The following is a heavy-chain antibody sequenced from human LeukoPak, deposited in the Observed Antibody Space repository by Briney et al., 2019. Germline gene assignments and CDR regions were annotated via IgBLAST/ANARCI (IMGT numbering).Heavy chain of an antibody. Sequence: GGSLRLSCAASGFTFSSYEMNWVRQAPGKVLEWVSYISSSGSTIYYADSVKGRFTISRDNAKNSLYLQMNSLRAEDTAVYYCALYSDWLWGGNLDSWGQGTLVTVSS. CDR3: ALYSDWLWGGNLDS. D-gene: IGHD3-9*01. V-gene: IGHV3-48*03. J-gene: IGHJ4*02. CDR2: ISSSGSTI. CDR1: GFTFSSYE.